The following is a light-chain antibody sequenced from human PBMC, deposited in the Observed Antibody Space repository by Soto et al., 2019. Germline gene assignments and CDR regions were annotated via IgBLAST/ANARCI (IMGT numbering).Light chain of an antibody. V-gene: IGKV3-15*01. CDR1: QSVSVN. CDR3: QQYNDLPFT. J-gene: IGKJ3*01. Sequence: EIVMTQSPGTLSVSPGERATLSCRASQSVSVNLAWYQQKPGQAPRLLLYGVSTRATGIPARFSGSESGKEFTLTISSLQSEDFAVYYCQQYNDLPFTFGPGTKVDI. CDR2: GVS.